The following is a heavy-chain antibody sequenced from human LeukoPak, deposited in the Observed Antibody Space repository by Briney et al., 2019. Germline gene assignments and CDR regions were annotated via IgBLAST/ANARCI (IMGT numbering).Heavy chain of an antibody. D-gene: IGHD7-27*01. Sequence: SVKVSCKASGGTFISYAISWVRQPPGQGLEWMGGIIPIFGTANYAQKFQGRVTITTDESTRTAYMELSSPRSDDTAVYYCARAGTGYDFDYWGQGTLVTASS. CDR2: IIPIFGTA. CDR1: GGTFISYA. CDR3: ARAGTGYDFDY. J-gene: IGHJ4*02. V-gene: IGHV1-69*05.